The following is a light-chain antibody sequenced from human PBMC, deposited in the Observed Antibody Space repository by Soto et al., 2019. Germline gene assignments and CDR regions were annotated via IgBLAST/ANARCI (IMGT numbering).Light chain of an antibody. CDR1: QSLDSW. CDR3: QQYHSFST. V-gene: IGKV1-5*03. Sequence: DIPMTQSPSTLSASVEDRATITCRASQSLDSWLAWYQQKPGKPPKLLIYKTSILEFGVPSRFSGSGSGTLFTLTISSLQPDDFATYYCQQYHSFSTFGQGTKVEIK. J-gene: IGKJ1*01. CDR2: KTS.